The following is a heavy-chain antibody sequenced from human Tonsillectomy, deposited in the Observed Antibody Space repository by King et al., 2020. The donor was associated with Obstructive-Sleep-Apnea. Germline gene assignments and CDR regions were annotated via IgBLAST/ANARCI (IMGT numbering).Heavy chain of an antibody. CDR2: IYYSGST. D-gene: IGHD2-2*01. V-gene: IGHV4-39*07. J-gene: IGHJ6*02. CDR1: GGSISSSNYY. Sequence: QLQESGPGLVKPSETLSLTCTVSGGSISSSNYYWGWIRQPPGKGLEWIGSIYYSGSTDYNPSLKSRVTISVDTSKNQFSLLLTSVTAADTAVYYCASDPAAVDYYDMDVWGQGTTVTVSS. CDR3: ASDPAAVDYYDMDV.